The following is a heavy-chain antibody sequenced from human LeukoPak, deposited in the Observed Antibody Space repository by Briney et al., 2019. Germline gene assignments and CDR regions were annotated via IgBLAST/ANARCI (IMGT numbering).Heavy chain of an antibody. CDR3: ARDRRPDPYYFDY. CDR2: IKQDGSEK. J-gene: IGHJ4*02. Sequence: GGSLRLSCAASGFTFSSYWMSWVRQAPGKGLEWVANIKQDGSEKYYVDSVKGRFTISRDSAKNSLYLQMNSLRAEDTAVYYCARDRRPDPYYFDYWGQGTLVTVSS. V-gene: IGHV3-7*03. D-gene: IGHD2-2*01. CDR1: GFTFSSYW.